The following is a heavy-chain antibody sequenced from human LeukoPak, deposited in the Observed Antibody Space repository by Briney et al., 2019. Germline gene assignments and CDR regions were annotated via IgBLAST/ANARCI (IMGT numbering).Heavy chain of an antibody. D-gene: IGHD3-3*01. CDR3: ARMYYDFWSGYSIDGMDV. CDR1: GYSFTSYW. Sequence: GESLQISCQGSGYSFTSYWIGWVRQMPGKGLEWMGIIYPGDSDTRYSPSFQGQVTISADKSISTAYLQWSSLKASDTAMYYCARMYYDFWSGYSIDGMDVWGQGTTVTVSS. V-gene: IGHV5-51*01. CDR2: IYPGDSDT. J-gene: IGHJ6*02.